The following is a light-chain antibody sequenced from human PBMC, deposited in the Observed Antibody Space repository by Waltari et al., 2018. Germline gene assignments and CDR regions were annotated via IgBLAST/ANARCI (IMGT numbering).Light chain of an antibody. V-gene: IGKV4-1*01. Sequence: DIVMTQSPDYLAVSLGERVTINCRSSQTILDTYDKNYLAWHQQKPGQSPRLLIYWASTREFGVPDRFSGSGSGTDFTLTISGLQAEDVAVYYFQQYFNTPITFGGGTKVEIK. CDR3: QQYFNTPIT. CDR2: WAS. CDR1: QTILDTYDKNY. J-gene: IGKJ4*01.